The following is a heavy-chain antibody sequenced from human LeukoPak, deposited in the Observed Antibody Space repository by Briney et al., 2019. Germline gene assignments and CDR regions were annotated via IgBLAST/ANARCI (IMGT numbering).Heavy chain of an antibody. V-gene: IGHV3-23*01. J-gene: IGHJ4*02. D-gene: IGHD3-10*01. CDR2: ISVSGENT. CDR1: GFTFSSYA. CDR3: AKYGSGTYYNGLH. Sequence: PGGSLRLSCAASGFTFSSYAMTWVRQAPGKGPQWVSTISVSGENTYYADSVKGRFTISRDISKSTLYLQMNSLRDEDTALYYCAKYGSGTYYNGLHWGQGTLVTVSS.